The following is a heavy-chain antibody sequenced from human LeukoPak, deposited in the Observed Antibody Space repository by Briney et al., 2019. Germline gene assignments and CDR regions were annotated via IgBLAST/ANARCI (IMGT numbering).Heavy chain of an antibody. CDR1: GYTFTGYY. D-gene: IGHD3-10*01. V-gene: IGHV1-2*02. J-gene: IGHJ4*02. Sequence: ASVKVSCKASGYTFTGYYMHWVRQAPGQGLEWMGWINPNSGGINYAQKFQGRVTMTRDTSISTAYMELSRLRSDDTAVYYCARVDPWGVAYYFDYWGQGTLVTVSS. CDR3: ARVDPWGVAYYFDY. CDR2: INPNSGGI.